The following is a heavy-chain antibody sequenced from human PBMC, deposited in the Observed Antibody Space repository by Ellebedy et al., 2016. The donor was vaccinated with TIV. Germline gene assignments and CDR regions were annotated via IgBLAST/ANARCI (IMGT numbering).Heavy chain of an antibody. CDR3: AKEPTAFGTGYSSSWLNY. Sequence: GESLKISXAASGFTFSSYGMHCVRQAPGKGLEWVAVISYDGSNKYYADSVKGRFTISRDNSKNTLYLQMNSLRAEDTAVYYCAKEPTAFGTGYSSSWLNYWGQGTLVTVSS. CDR2: ISYDGSNK. CDR1: GFTFSSYG. V-gene: IGHV3-30*18. J-gene: IGHJ4*02. D-gene: IGHD6-13*01.